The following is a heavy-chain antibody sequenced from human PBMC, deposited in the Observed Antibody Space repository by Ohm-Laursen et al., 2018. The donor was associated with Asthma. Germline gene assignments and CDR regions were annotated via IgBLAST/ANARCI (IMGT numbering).Heavy chain of an antibody. Sequence: SLRLSCAASGFTFSSYGMHWVRQAPGKGLEWVAVISYHGYNEYYLDSVKGRFTISRDNSKNTLYLQMNSLRAEDTAVYYCAKDLTAAGSYYYGMDVWGQGTTVTVSS. J-gene: IGHJ6*02. CDR3: AKDLTAAGSYYYGMDV. CDR2: ISYHGYNE. CDR1: GFTFSSYG. V-gene: IGHV3-30*18. D-gene: IGHD6-13*01.